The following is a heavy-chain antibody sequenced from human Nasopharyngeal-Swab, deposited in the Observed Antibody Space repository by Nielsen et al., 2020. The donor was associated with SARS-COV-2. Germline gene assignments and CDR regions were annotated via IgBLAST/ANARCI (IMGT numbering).Heavy chain of an antibody. CDR2: INHSGST. V-gene: IGHV4-34*01. Sequence: PGKGLEWIGEINHSGSTNYNPSLKSRVTISVDTSKNQFSLKLSSVTAAGTAVYYCARVVTWGYSYGYGGTHVAHGIYFDYWGQGTLVTVSS. CDR3: ARVVTWGYSYGYGGTHVAHGIYFDY. J-gene: IGHJ4*02. D-gene: IGHD5-18*01.